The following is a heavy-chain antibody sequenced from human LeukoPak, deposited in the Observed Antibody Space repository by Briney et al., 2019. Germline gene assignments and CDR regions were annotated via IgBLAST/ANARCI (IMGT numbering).Heavy chain of an antibody. J-gene: IGHJ4*02. CDR2: FYHSGGS. D-gene: IGHD3-22*01. CDR1: GYSISSGNY. V-gene: IGHV4-38-2*01. Sequence: SETLSLTCAVSGYSISSGNYWGWIRQSPGTGLEWIGSFYHSGGSYYNPSLKSRVTISEDTSKDQFSLKLSSMTAADTAVYYCATAVVITPFDSWGQGILVTVSS. CDR3: ATAVVITPFDS.